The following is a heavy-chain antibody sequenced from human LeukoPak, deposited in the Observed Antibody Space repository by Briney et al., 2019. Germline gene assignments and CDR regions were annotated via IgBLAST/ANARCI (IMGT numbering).Heavy chain of an antibody. D-gene: IGHD2-21*01. Sequence: SETLSLTCSVSGGSISSSSYYWGWIRQPPGKGLEWIGSIYNSGSTYYNPSLNSRVTVSVDTTKNQFSLKLNSVTAADTAVYYCVRHVAVDDFDYWGQGTLVTVSS. V-gene: IGHV4-39*01. CDR2: IYNSGST. CDR1: GGSISSSSYY. CDR3: VRHVAVDDFDY. J-gene: IGHJ4*02.